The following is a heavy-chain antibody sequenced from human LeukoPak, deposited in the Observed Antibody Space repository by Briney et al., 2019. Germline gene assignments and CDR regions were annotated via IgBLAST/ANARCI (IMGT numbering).Heavy chain of an antibody. CDR2: INHSGST. D-gene: IGHD5-18*01. CDR1: GFPFSSYW. J-gene: IGHJ6*02. Sequence: PGGSLRLSCVASGFPFSSYWMTWVRQAPGKGLEWIGEINHSGSTNYNPSLKSRVTISVDTSKNQFSLKLSSVTAADTAVYYCAIPGYSYGYHYYYYGMGVWGQGTTVTVSS. CDR3: AIPGYSYGYHYYYYGMGV. V-gene: IGHV4-34*01.